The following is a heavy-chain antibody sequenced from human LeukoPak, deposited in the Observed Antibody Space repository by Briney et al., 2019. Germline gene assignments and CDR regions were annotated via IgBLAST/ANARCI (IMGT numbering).Heavy chain of an antibody. J-gene: IGHJ4*02. V-gene: IGHV4-61*08. CDR3: ARSRSGSEGHPIDY. Sequence: PSETLSLTCTVSGGSISSGGYYWSWIRQHPGKGLEWIGYIYYSGSTNYNPSLKSRVTISVDTSKNQFSLKLSSVTAADTAVYYCARSRSGSEGHPIDYWGQGTLVTVSS. CDR1: GGSISSGGYY. D-gene: IGHD1-26*01. CDR2: IYYSGST.